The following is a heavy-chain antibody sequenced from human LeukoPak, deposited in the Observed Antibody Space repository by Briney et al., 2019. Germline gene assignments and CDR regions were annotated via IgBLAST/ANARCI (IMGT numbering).Heavy chain of an antibody. J-gene: IGHJ5*02. Sequence: ASVKVSCKASGYTFTSYDINWVRQAPGQGLEWMGWMNPNSEKAGFAQKFQGRVTLTRDTPMSTAYMEVTSLRSEDTAVYYCTRGAPRRGIVISSNIDFDPRGQGTPVIVSS. CDR3: TRGAPRRGIVISSNIDFDP. V-gene: IGHV1-8*01. CDR1: GYTFTSYD. D-gene: IGHD1-26*01. CDR2: MNPNSEKA.